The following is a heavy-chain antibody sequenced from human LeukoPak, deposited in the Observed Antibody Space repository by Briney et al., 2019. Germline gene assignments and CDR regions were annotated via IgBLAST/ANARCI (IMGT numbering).Heavy chain of an antibody. CDR3: ARDEAGLDAFDI. CDR2: ISGSGGST. J-gene: IGHJ3*02. D-gene: IGHD6-13*01. Sequence: GGSLRLSCAASGFTFSSYAMSWVRQAPGKGLEWVSAISGSGGSTYYADSVRGRFTISRDNAKNSLYLQMNSLRAEDTAVYYCARDEAGLDAFDIWGQGTMVTVSS. CDR1: GFTFSSYA. V-gene: IGHV3-23*01.